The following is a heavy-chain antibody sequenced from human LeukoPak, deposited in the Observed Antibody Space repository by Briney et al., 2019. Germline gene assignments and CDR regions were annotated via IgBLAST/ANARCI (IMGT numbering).Heavy chain of an antibody. J-gene: IGHJ3*02. CDR3: ARVVYAFDI. Sequence: SETLSLTCAISGDSVSNKSVAWNWIRQSPSRGLEWLGRTYYRSKWYNDYAVSVKSRITINPDTSKNQFSLQLNSVTPEDTAVYYCARVVYAFDIWGQGTMVTVSS. CDR2: TYYRSKWYN. CDR1: GDSVSNKSVA. V-gene: IGHV6-1*01. D-gene: IGHD2-15*01.